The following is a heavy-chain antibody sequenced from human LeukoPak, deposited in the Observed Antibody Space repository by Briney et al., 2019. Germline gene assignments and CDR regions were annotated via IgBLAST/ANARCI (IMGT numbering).Heavy chain of an antibody. Sequence: GGSLRLSCSASGFTLRSYAMGWVRQTPGKGLEWVSAISDTGDKTYDAYSVKGRFTISRDNSRNTLYLQMSRLRAEDTALFYCAKMTDSTPYSSGTFDSWGQGTLVTVSS. CDR2: ISDTGDKT. CDR3: AKMTDSTPYSSGTFDS. V-gene: IGHV3-23*01. D-gene: IGHD3-10*01. J-gene: IGHJ4*02. CDR1: GFTLRSYA.